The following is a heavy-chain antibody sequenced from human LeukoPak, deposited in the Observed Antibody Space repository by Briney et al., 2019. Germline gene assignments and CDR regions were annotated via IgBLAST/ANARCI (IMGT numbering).Heavy chain of an antibody. Sequence: GGSLRLSCAASGFTFSDYYMSWIRQAPGKGLEWVATIRQDGSQKYYVDSVKGRFTISRDNAKNSLYLQMNSLRAEDTAVYYCARDQALYYYGSGSYYPDYWGQGTLVTVSS. CDR2: IRQDGSQK. J-gene: IGHJ4*02. D-gene: IGHD3-10*01. V-gene: IGHV3-7*01. CDR3: ARDQALYYYGSGSYYPDY. CDR1: GFTFSDYY.